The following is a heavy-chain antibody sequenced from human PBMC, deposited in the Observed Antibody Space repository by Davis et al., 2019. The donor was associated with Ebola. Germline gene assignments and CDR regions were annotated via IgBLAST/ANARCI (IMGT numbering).Heavy chain of an antibody. D-gene: IGHD1-20*01. CDR2: LYYSGST. J-gene: IGHJ6*02. Sequence: SETLSLTCAVSGGSISSYYWSCIRQPPGKGLEWIGYLYYSGSTNYNPSLKSRVTISVDTSKNQFSLKLSSVTAADTAVYYCARAPWEQHLFNWYYGMDVWGQGTTVTVSS. V-gene: IGHV4-59*01. CDR1: GGSISSYY. CDR3: ARAPWEQHLFNWYYGMDV.